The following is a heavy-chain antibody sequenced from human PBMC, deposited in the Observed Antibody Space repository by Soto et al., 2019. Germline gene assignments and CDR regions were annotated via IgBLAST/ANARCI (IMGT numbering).Heavy chain of an antibody. CDR2: INPSGGST. J-gene: IGHJ3*02. Sequence: QVQLVQSGAEVKKPGASVKVSCKASGYTFTSYYMHWVRQAPGQGLEWMGIINPSGGSTSYAQKFQGRVTITRDTYTSTVYMELSSLRSEDTAVYYCARETEGGAGAFDIWGQGTMVTVSS. D-gene: IGHD1-26*01. V-gene: IGHV1-46*01. CDR3: ARETEGGAGAFDI. CDR1: GYTFTSYY.